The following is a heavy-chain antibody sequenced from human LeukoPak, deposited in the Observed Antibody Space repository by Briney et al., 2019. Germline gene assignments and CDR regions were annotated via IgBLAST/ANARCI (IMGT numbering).Heavy chain of an antibody. Sequence: KPSQTLSLTCAVYGGSFSGYYWTWIRQPPGKGLEWIGEINHSGSTNYSPSLKSRVTISVDTSKNHFSLKLTSVTAADTAMYYCARGGLIRTTGPFDSWGQGTLVTVSS. CDR3: ARGGLIRTTGPFDS. CDR1: GGSFSGYY. CDR2: INHSGST. V-gene: IGHV4-34*01. J-gene: IGHJ4*02. D-gene: IGHD1-1*01.